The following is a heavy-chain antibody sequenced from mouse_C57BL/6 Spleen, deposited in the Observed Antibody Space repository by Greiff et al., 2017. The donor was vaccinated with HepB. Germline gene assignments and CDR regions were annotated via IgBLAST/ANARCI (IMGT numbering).Heavy chain of an antibody. CDR2: ISYDGSN. D-gene: IGHD2-4*01. CDR3: AREWNFYYDYDVGAMDY. J-gene: IGHJ4*01. V-gene: IGHV3-6*01. CDR1: GYSITSGYY. Sequence: VQLKESGPGLVKPSQSLSLTCSVTGYSITSGYYWNWIRQFPGNKLEWMGYISYDGSNNYNPSLKNRISITRDTSKNKFFLKLNSVTTEDTATYYCAREWNFYYDYDVGAMDYWGQGTSVTVSS.